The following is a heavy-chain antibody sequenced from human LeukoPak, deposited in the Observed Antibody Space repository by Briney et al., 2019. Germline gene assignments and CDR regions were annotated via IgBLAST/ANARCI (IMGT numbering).Heavy chain of an antibody. D-gene: IGHD1-26*01. CDR1: GYTVAAYY. J-gene: IGHJ4*02. Sequence: GASVKVSCKASGYTVAAYYLHWVRQAPGQGLEWMGWINPNTGGPFYAQRFQGRVTMTWDTSTSTAYMELTRVTSDDTAIYYCARHRNSQSTGAGDYWGQGTLLTVSS. V-gene: IGHV1-2*02. CDR2: INPNTGGP. CDR3: ARHRNSQSTGAGDY.